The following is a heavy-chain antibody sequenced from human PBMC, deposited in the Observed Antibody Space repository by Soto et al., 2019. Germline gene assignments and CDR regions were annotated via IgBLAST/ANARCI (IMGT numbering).Heavy chain of an antibody. CDR3: ARDRIAARVPYYYYYYGMDV. D-gene: IGHD6-6*01. J-gene: IGHJ6*02. V-gene: IGHV1-3*01. Sequence: ASVKVSCKASGYTFASYAMHWVRQAPGQRLEWMGWINAGNGNTKYSQKFQGRVTITRDTSASTAYMELSSLRSEDTAVYYCARDRIAARVPYYYYYYGMDVWGQGTTVTVSS. CDR2: INAGNGNT. CDR1: GYTFASYA.